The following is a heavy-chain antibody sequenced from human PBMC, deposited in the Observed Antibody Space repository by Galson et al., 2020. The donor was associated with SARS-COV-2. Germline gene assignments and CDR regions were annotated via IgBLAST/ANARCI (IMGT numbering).Heavy chain of an antibody. CDR1: GFPFSTYA. D-gene: IGHD5-18*01. Sequence: GGSLRLSCAASGFPFSTYAMTWVRQAPGKGLEWVSSISSSGSNTYSADSVKGRFTISRDNSKNTLYLQMNSLRAEDTAVYYCAKDSLKIQLWFLYLDSWGQGALVTVSS. CDR3: AKDSLKIQLWFLYLDS. V-gene: IGHV3-23*01. J-gene: IGHJ4*02. CDR2: ISSSGSNT.